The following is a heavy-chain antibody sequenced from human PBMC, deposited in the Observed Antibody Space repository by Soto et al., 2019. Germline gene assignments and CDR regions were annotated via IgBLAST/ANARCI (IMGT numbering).Heavy chain of an antibody. Sequence: ASVKVSCKASGYMFISYGISWVRQAPGQSLEWLGWISAYDGDTKYAQKLQGRVTMTTDTSTTTAYMELRSLRSDDTAVYYCARDMTYYYSSGSDIELDSWGQGTLVTVSS. D-gene: IGHD3-10*01. CDR2: ISAYDGDT. CDR3: ARDMTYYYSSGSDIELDS. CDR1: GYMFISYG. V-gene: IGHV1-18*01. J-gene: IGHJ4*02.